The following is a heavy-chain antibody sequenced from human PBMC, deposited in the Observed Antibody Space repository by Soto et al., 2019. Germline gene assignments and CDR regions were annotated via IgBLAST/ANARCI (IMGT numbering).Heavy chain of an antibody. CDR2: IYYSGSS. Sequence: QVQLQESGPGLVKPSQTLSLTCTVSGGSLSSGCYYWSWIHQHPGKRLEWIGYIYYSGSSYYNPSLKSRVTISVDTSKNQSSRKLSSVPAADTAVYYCARGGRRSPGMDVWGQGTTVTVSS. CDR1: GGSLSSGCYY. J-gene: IGHJ6*02. V-gene: IGHV4-31*03. CDR3: ARGGRRSPGMDV.